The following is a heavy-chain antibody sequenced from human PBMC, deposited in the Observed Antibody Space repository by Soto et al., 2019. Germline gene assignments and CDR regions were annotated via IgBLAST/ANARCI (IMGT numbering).Heavy chain of an antibody. J-gene: IGHJ5*02. CDR3: ARGADIVVVPAAMDGSLTTRWFDP. CDR1: GGSFSGYY. CDR2: INHSGST. V-gene: IGHV4-34*01. Sequence: QVQLQQWGAGLLKPSETLSLTCAVYGGSFSGYYWSWIRQPPGKGLEWIGEINHSGSTNYNPSLKSRVTISVDTSKNQFSLKLSSVTAADTAMYYCARGADIVVVPAAMDGSLTTRWFDPWGQGTLVTVSS. D-gene: IGHD2-2*01.